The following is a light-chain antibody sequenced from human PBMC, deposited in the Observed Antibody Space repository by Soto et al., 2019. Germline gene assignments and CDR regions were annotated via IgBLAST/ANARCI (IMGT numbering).Light chain of an antibody. V-gene: IGKV3-11*01. CDR1: QSVSSY. CDR3: QQRRYWPVT. J-gene: IGKJ1*01. Sequence: EIVLTQSPAFLSMSPGERATLSCRASQSVSSYFACYQQKPGQAPRLLIYDASNRATGVPARFSGSGSGTDFTLTISSLEPADFAVYYCQQRRYWPVTFGQGTKVEIK. CDR2: DAS.